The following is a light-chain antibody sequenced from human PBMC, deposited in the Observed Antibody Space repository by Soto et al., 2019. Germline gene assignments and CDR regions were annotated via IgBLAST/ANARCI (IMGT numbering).Light chain of an antibody. V-gene: IGLV1-40*01. J-gene: IGLJ1*01. CDR3: QSYDSSPWGV. Sequence: QSVLTQPPSVSGAPGQRVTISCTGSSSNIGAGYDVHWYQQLPGTAPKLLIYGNSNRPSGVPDRFSGSKSGTSASLAITGLQAEDEADYYCQSYDSSPWGVFGTGTKLTVL. CDR1: SSNIGAGYD. CDR2: GNS.